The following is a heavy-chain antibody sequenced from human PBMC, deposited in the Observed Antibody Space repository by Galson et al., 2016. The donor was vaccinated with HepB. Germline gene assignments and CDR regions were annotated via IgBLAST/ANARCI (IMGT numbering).Heavy chain of an antibody. V-gene: IGHV5-51*01. D-gene: IGHD3-16*01. Sequence: QSGAEVKKPAESLKISCKGSGYSFNNFWIAWVRQMPGKGLEWMGIIYGGDSDVRYSPSFQGLVTFSADKSINTAYVHWRGLKTSDTAMYYCARYDYVAGRLDSWGPGTLVTVSS. J-gene: IGHJ4*02. CDR2: IYGGDSDV. CDR3: ARYDYVAGRLDS. CDR1: GYSFNNFW.